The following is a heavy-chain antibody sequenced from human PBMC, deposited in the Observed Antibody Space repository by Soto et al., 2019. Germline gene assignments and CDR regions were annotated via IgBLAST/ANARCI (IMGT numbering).Heavy chain of an antibody. CDR3: ARTFYDILSGYYSSPAFDI. CDR1: GDSISTYH. V-gene: IGHV4-59*01. J-gene: IGHJ3*02. D-gene: IGHD3-9*01. CDR2: IYDSGST. Sequence: PSETLSLTCSVSGDSISTYHWSWIRQPPGKGLEWIGYIYDSGSTDYNPSLKGRVTISEDTSRNQLSLKLSSVTAADTAVYYCARTFYDILSGYYSSPAFDIWGQGTMVTVS.